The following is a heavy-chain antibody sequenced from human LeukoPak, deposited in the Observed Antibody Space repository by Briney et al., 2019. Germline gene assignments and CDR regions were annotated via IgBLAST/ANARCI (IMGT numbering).Heavy chain of an antibody. Sequence: SVKVSCKASGGTFSSYAISWVRQAPGQGLEWMGGIIPIFGTANYAQKFQGRVTITADESTSTAYMELSSLRSEDTAVYYCARAGSGWYSSSAYFDYRGQGTLVTVSS. CDR2: IIPIFGTA. D-gene: IGHD6-19*01. CDR1: GGTFSSYA. V-gene: IGHV1-69*13. J-gene: IGHJ4*02. CDR3: ARAGSGWYSSSAYFDY.